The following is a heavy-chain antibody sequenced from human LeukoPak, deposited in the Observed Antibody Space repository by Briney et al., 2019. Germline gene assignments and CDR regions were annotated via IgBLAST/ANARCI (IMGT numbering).Heavy chain of an antibody. V-gene: IGHV4-59*01. D-gene: IGHD3-3*01. CDR3: ARGHYDLNC. CDR2: ISNSGST. Sequence: NPSETLSLTCTVSGGSISSYYWSWIRQPPGEGLEWIGYISNSGSTNYNPSLKSRVTISLDTSKNQFSLKLSSVTAADTAVYYCARGHYDLNCWGQGTLVTVSS. J-gene: IGHJ4*02. CDR1: GGSISSYY.